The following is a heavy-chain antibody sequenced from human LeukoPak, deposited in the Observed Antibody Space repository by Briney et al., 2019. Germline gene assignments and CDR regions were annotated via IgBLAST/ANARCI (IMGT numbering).Heavy chain of an antibody. J-gene: IGHJ4*02. V-gene: IGHV3-7*01. D-gene: IGHD5-12*01. CDR2: IKQDGSEK. CDR1: GFTFSNYW. CDR3: ARTFSGYSSEGAFDY. Sequence: GGSLRLSCAASGFTFSNYWMSWVRQAPGKGLEWVANIKQDGSEKYYVDSVKGRFTISRDNAKNSLYLQMNSLRAEDTAVYYCARTFSGYSSEGAFDYWGQGTLVTVSS.